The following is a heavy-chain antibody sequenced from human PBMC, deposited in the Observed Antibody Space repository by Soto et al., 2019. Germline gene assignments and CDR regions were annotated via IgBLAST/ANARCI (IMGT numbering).Heavy chain of an antibody. CDR2: ISSSGSTI. D-gene: IGHD7-27*01. CDR1: GFTFSDYY. V-gene: IGHV3-11*01. CDR3: ARNWGIPPPIFDY. Sequence: GSLRLSCAASGFTFSDYYMSWIRQAPGKGLEWVSYISSSGSTIYYADSVKGRFTISRDNAKNSLYLQMNSLRAEDTAVYYRARNWGIPPPIFDYWGQGTLVTVSS. J-gene: IGHJ4*02.